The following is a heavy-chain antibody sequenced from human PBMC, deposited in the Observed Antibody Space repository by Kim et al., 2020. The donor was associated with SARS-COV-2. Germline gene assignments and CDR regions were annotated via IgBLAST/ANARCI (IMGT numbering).Heavy chain of an antibody. J-gene: IGHJ2*01. V-gene: IGHV1-18*01. Sequence: ASVKVSCKASGYTFTSYGISWVRQAPGQGLEWMGWISAYNGNTNYAQKLQGRVTITADKSTSTAYMELSSLRSEDTAVYYCAYHSLDYGDYPNWYFDLWGRGTLVTVSS. CDR2: ISAYNGNT. D-gene: IGHD4-17*01. CDR1: GYTFTSYG. CDR3: AYHSLDYGDYPNWYFDL.